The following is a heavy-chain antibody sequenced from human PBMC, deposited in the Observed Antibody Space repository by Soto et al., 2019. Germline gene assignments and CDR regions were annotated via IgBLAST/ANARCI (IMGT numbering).Heavy chain of an antibody. Sequence: PGGSLRLSCAASGFTFSSYSMNWVRQAPGKGLEWVSSISSSSSYIYYADSVKGRFTISRDNAKNSPYLQMNSLRAEDTAVYYCAREFYCSSTSCYSPYQVSGMDVWGQGTTVTVSS. CDR1: GFTFSSYS. J-gene: IGHJ6*02. CDR2: ISSSSSYI. V-gene: IGHV3-21*01. D-gene: IGHD2-2*02. CDR3: AREFYCSSTSCYSPYQVSGMDV.